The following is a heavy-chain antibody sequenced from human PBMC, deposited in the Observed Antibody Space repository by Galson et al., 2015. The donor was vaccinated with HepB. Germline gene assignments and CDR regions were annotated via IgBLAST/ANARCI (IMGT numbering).Heavy chain of an antibody. Sequence: SVKVSCKASGYTFTSYGISWVRQAPGQGLEWMGWISAYNGNTNYAQKLQGRVTMTTDTSTNTAYMELRSLRSDDTAVYYCARDVGPMVTTQLAFDIWGQGTMVTVSS. V-gene: IGHV1-18*04. CDR2: ISAYNGNT. D-gene: IGHD4-17*01. CDR3: ARDVGPMVTTQLAFDI. CDR1: GYTFTSYG. J-gene: IGHJ3*02.